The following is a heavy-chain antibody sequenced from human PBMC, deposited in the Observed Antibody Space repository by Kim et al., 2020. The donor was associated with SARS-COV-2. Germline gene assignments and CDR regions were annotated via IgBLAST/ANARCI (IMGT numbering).Heavy chain of an antibody. J-gene: IGHJ4*02. CDR3: AKGEVLGATADY. Sequence: YYADSVKGRFTIARDNSKNTLYLQMNSLRAEDTAVYYCAKGEVLGATADYWGQGTLVTVSS. V-gene: IGHV3-23*01. D-gene: IGHD1-26*01.